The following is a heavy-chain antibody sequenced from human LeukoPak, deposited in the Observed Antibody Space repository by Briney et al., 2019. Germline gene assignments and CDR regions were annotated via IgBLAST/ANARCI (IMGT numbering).Heavy chain of an antibody. CDR1: GGSISSSNYY. CDR2: IYYSGST. D-gene: IGHD5-18*01. J-gene: IGHJ4*02. CDR3: ARDRYSYGTSHFDY. V-gene: IGHV4-39*07. Sequence: PSETLSLTCSVSGGSISSSNYYWGWIRQPPGKGLEWIGSIYYSGSTYYNPSLKSRVTISVDTSKNQFSLKLSSVTAADTAVYYCARDRYSYGTSHFDYWGQGTLVTVSS.